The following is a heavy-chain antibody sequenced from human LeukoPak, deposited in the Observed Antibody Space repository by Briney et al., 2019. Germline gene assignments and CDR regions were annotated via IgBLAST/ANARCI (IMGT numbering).Heavy chain of an antibody. V-gene: IGHV3-7*01. Sequence: SGGSLRLSCAASGFTFDSYAMTWIRQAPGKGLEWVADIRRDGGDIYYVDSVKGRFTVSRDNAKNSLYLQMNSLRAEDTGCYYWARDTGGGYSCYDSWGQGTLVTVSS. J-gene: IGHJ4*02. D-gene: IGHD2-2*01. CDR2: IRRDGGDI. CDR3: ARDTGGGYSCYDS. CDR1: GFTFDSYA.